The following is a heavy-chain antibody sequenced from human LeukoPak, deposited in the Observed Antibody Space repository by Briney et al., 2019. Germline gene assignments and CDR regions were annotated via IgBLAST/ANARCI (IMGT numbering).Heavy chain of an antibody. V-gene: IGHV4-61*02. CDR2: IYTSGNT. CDR3: ARPGLYGDYHADI. J-gene: IGHJ3*02. Sequence: SQTLSLXCTVSGGSISSGYYHWSWIRQPAGKGLEWIGRIYTSGNTNYNPSLKSRVTISLDTSKNQFSLKLRSVTASDTAVYYCARPGLYGDYHADIWGQGTMVTVSS. D-gene: IGHD4-17*01. CDR1: GGSISSGYYH.